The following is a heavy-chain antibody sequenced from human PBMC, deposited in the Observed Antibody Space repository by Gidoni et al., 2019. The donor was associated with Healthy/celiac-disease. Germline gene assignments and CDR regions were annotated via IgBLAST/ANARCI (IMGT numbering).Heavy chain of an antibody. CDR2: IWYDGSNK. V-gene: IGHV3-33*01. D-gene: IGHD2-15*01. Sequence: QVQLVESGGGVVQPGRSLRLSCAASGFTFSSYGMHLVRQAPGKGLEWVAVIWYDGSNKYYADSVKGRFTISRDNSKNTLYLQMNSLRAEDTAVYYCARGRLLHYYYGMDVWGQGTTVTVSS. J-gene: IGHJ6*02. CDR3: ARGRLLHYYYGMDV. CDR1: GFTFSSYG.